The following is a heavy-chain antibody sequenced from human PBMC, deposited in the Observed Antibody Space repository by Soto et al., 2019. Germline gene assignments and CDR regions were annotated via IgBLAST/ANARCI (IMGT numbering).Heavy chain of an antibody. CDR3: ARRDYAIDS. D-gene: IGHD4-17*01. Sequence: QLQESGPGLVKPSETLSLTCKVSGDSVTTGSYYWTWIRQPPGKGLEWIGYIYYSGSTNYNPSLGSRATIFADKSGGHFSLNLTSVTADDSAVYYCARRDYAIDSWGRGTLVTVSS. CDR1: GDSVTTGSYY. CDR2: IYYSGST. J-gene: IGHJ4*02. V-gene: IGHV4-61*03.